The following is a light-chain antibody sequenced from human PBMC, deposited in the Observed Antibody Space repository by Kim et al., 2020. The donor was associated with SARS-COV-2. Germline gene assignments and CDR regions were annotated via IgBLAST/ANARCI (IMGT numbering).Light chain of an antibody. CDR1: GYNY. CDR3: MQPAQTMYT. J-gene: IGKJ2*01. V-gene: IGKV2-28*01. CDR2: VVS. Sequence: GYNYLDWYLQKLAQSPQVLIYVVSNRAPGVPDSISGSGSGTDFTLKLSKVEAGDVGVYYCMQPAQTMYTFGQGTRREI.